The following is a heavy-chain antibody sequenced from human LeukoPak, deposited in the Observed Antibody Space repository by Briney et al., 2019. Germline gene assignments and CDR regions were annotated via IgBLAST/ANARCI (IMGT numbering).Heavy chain of an antibody. D-gene: IGHD3-10*01. CDR2: INHSGNT. Sequence: SETLSLTCAVYGGSFSGYYWSWIRQPPGKGLEWIGEINHSGNTNYNPSLKSRVTISVDTSKNQFSLKLSSVTAADTAVYYCARDWPVEDGSGRPHFDYWGQGTLVTVSS. J-gene: IGHJ4*02. V-gene: IGHV4-34*01. CDR1: GGSFSGYY. CDR3: ARDWPVEDGSGRPHFDY.